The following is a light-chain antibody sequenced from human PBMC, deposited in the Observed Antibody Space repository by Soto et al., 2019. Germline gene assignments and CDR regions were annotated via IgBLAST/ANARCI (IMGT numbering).Light chain of an antibody. Sequence: EIVLTQSPGTLSLSPGERVTLSCRASQTVSSSYLGWYRQKPGQAPGLVIYGASIRATGIPDRFSGSGSGTEFTLTISSLEPEDVAVYYCHQYANSPKTFGQGTRVAI. V-gene: IGKV3-20*01. CDR2: GAS. CDR3: HQYANSPKT. CDR1: QTVSSSY. J-gene: IGKJ1*01.